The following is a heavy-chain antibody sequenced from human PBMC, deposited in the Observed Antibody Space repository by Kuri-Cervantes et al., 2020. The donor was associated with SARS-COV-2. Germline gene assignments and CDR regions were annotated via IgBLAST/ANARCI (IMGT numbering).Heavy chain of an antibody. Sequence: AGSLRLSCAVSGFTFSSYAMHWVRQAPGKGLEWVAVISYDGSNEYYADSVKGRFTIARDNSKNTLYLQMNSLRAEDTAVYYCATIAIVVVFNNWFDPWGQGTLVTVSS. CDR3: ATIAIVVVFNNWFDP. CDR2: ISYDGSNE. V-gene: IGHV3-30-3*01. CDR1: GFTFSSYA. D-gene: IGHD2-2*01. J-gene: IGHJ5*02.